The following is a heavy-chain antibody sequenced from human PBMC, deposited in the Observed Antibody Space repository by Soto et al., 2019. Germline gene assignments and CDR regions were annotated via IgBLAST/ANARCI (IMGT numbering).Heavy chain of an antibody. Sequence: EVQLLESGGGLVQPGGSLRLSCAASGFTFSSYAMSWVRQAPGKGLEWVSAISGSGGSTYYADSVKGRFTISRDNSKNTLYLQMNSLRAEDTALYYCAKEDYVAAARLRYFDYWGQGTLVTVSS. V-gene: IGHV3-23*01. D-gene: IGHD2-21*02. CDR3: AKEDYVAAARLRYFDY. CDR2: ISGSGGST. J-gene: IGHJ4*02. CDR1: GFTFSSYA.